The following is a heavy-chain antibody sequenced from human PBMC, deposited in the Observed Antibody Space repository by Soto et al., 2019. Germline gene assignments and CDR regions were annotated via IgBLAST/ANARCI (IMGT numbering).Heavy chain of an antibody. V-gene: IGHV3-23*01. D-gene: IGHD7-27*01. CDR1: GFTFSSYA. J-gene: IGHJ6*02. CDR3: AKEQIVPGDYYYYGMDV. CDR2: ISGSGGST. Sequence: GGSLRLSCAASGFTFSSYAMSWVRQAPGKGLEWVSAISGSGGSTYYADSVKGRLTISRDNSKTTLYLQMKSLRAEDTAVYYCAKEQIVPGDYYYYGMDVWDQGTTVTVSS.